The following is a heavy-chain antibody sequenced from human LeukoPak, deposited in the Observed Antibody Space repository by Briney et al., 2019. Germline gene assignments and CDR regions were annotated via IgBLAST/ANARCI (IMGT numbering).Heavy chain of an antibody. Sequence: GGSVKVSCKVSGYTVSELSMHWVRQDHGKGLEWMGGFDVAETDTIYAQKFQGRVTMTEDTSSDTAYMELNSLTSEDTAVYYCSSSGVEEWQGLHFWGQGTLVTVSS. CDR3: SSSGVEEWQGLHF. V-gene: IGHV1-24*01. D-gene: IGHD3-3*01. J-gene: IGHJ4*02. CDR2: FDVAETDT. CDR1: GYTVSELS.